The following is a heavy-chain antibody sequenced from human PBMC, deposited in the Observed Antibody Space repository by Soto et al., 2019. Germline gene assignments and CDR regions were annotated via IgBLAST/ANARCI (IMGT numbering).Heavy chain of an antibody. Sequence: QVQLQQWGAGLLKPSETLSLTCAVYGGSFSGYYWSWIRQPPGKGLEWIGEINHSGSTNYNPSLKSRVTISVDTSKIQFSLKLSSVTAADTAVYYCAYLAVAGTPNHFDYWGQGTLVTVSS. D-gene: IGHD6-19*01. CDR3: AYLAVAGTPNHFDY. CDR2: INHSGST. J-gene: IGHJ4*02. CDR1: GGSFSGYY. V-gene: IGHV4-34*01.